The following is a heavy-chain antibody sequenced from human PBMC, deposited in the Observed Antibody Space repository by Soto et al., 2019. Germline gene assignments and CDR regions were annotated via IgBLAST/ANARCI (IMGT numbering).Heavy chain of an antibody. D-gene: IGHD1-26*01. J-gene: IGHJ4*02. Sequence: QVQLVQSGAEVKKPGSSVKVSCKASGGTFSSYSINWVRQAPGQGLEWMGEIIPIFGTANYAQKFHGRVTITADESTSTAYLELSSLRSEHTAVYYCARDGGRHSGGIDSWGQGTLVTVSS. CDR2: IIPIFGTA. V-gene: IGHV1-69*01. CDR3: ARDGGRHSGGIDS. CDR1: GGTFSSYS.